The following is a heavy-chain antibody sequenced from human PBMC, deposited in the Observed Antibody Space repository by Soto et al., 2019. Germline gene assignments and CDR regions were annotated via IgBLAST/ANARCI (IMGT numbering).Heavy chain of an antibody. CDR1: GFTFSSYA. V-gene: IGHV3-23*01. CDR3: AKDSNPYYYDSSGYYSPSYDY. CDR2: ISGSGGST. J-gene: IGHJ4*02. D-gene: IGHD3-22*01. Sequence: GGSLRLSCAASGFTFSSYAMSWVRQAPGKGLEWVSAISGSGGSTYYADSVKGRFTISRDNSKNTLYLQMNSLRAEDTAVYYCAKDSNPYYYDSSGYYSPSYDYWGQGTLVTVSS.